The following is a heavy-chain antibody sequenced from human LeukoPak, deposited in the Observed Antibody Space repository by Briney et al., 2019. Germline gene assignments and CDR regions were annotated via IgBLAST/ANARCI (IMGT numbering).Heavy chain of an antibody. Sequence: GESLKISCKGSGYSFTSYWIGWVRQMPGKGLEWMGIIYPRDSNTIYSPSFQGQVTISVDTSINTAYLQWISLKASDTARYYCARHPIAAGGAYNWFDPWGQGTLVTVSS. V-gene: IGHV5-51*01. J-gene: IGHJ5*02. CDR3: ARHPIAAGGAYNWFDP. CDR1: GYSFTSYW. CDR2: IYPRDSNT. D-gene: IGHD6-13*01.